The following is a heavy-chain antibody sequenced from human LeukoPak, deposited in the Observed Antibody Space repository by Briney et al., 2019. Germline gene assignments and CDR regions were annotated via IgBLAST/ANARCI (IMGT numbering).Heavy chain of an antibody. D-gene: IGHD2-2*03. Sequence: GRSLRLSCAASGFTFSSYAMHWVRQAPGKGLAWVAVISYDGSNKYYADSVKGRFTISRDNSKNTLYLQMNSLRAEDTAVYYCARGLEPMDIVVVPAATGPLDYWGQGTLVTVSS. J-gene: IGHJ4*02. CDR1: GFTFSSYA. CDR2: ISYDGSNK. V-gene: IGHV3-30-3*01. CDR3: ARGLEPMDIVVVPAATGPLDY.